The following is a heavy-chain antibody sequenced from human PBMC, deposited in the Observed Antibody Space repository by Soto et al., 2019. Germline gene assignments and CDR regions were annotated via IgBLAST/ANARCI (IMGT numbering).Heavy chain of an antibody. J-gene: IGHJ6*02. CDR3: ARSRNLDV. V-gene: IGHV4-34*02. D-gene: IGHD1-1*01. CDR2: VNYLGNT. CDR1: GGSFSDYY. Sequence: QVQLQQWGAGLLNPSETLSLTCAVYGGSFSDYYCNWIRQPPGKGLEWIGEVNYLGNTNYSPSLLGRVTISIDTSKNQLSLELTSVTAADTAVYYCARSRNLDVWGQGTTVTVSS.